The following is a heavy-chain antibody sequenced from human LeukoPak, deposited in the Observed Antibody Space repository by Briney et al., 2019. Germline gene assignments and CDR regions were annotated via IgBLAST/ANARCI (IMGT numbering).Heavy chain of an antibody. CDR2: IYYSGST. CDR3: ASTHTYYYDSSGYFLFDY. D-gene: IGHD3-22*01. Sequence: SETLSLTCTVSGGSISSYYWSWIRQPPGKGLEWIGYIYYSGSTNYNPSLKSRVTISVDTSKNQFSLKLSSVTAADTAVYCCASTHTYYYDSSGYFLFDYWGQGTLVTVSS. J-gene: IGHJ4*02. CDR1: GGSISSYY. V-gene: IGHV4-59*08.